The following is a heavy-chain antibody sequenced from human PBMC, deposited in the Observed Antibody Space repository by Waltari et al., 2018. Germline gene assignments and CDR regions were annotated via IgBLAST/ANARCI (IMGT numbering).Heavy chain of an antibody. CDR1: GGTFSSYA. J-gene: IGHJ4*01. D-gene: IGHD3-16*01. CDR3: AGMGGVGGSANGDY. CDR2: TIPIFVTE. Sequence: QVQLVQSGAEVQKPGSSVKVSCKASGGTFSSYAIRWLPQAPGQGPEWMGGTIPIFVTENYAKRSQARVTIPTDESTSTAYMELSSLRSGDTAVYYWAGMGGVGGSANGDYWGQGTLVTVSS. V-gene: IGHV1-69*05.